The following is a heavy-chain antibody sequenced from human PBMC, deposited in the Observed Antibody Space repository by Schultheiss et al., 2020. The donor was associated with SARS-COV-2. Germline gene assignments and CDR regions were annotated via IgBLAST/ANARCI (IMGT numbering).Heavy chain of an antibody. CDR3: ARVGPSRSPKTATGGTYDYPTG. J-gene: IGHJ4*02. V-gene: IGHV3-30*19. CDR2: ISYDGSNK. Sequence: GGSLRLSCAASGFTFSSYGMHWVRQVPGKGLEWVAVISYDGSNKYYADSVKGRFTISRDNSKNTLYLQMNSLRAEDTAVYYCARVGPSRSPKTATGGTYDYPTGWGQGTLVTVSS. CDR1: GFTFSSYG. D-gene: IGHD3-16*01.